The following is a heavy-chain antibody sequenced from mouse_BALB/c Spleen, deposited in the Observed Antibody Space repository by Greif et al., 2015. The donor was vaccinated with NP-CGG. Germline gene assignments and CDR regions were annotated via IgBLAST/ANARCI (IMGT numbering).Heavy chain of an antibody. V-gene: IGHV5-4*02. CDR2: ISDGGSYT. CDR3: ARDHHGLAWFAY. Sequence: EVKLVESGGGLVKPGGSLKLSCAASGFTFSDYYMYWVRQTPEKRLEWVATISDGGSYTYYPDSVKGRFTISRDNAKNNLYLQMSSLKSEDTAMYYCARDHHGLAWFAYWGQGTLVTVSA. CDR1: GFTFSDYY. D-gene: IGHD1-2*01. J-gene: IGHJ3*01.